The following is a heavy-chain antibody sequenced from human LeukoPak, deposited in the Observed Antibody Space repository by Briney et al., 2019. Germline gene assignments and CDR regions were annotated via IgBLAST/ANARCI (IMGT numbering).Heavy chain of an antibody. D-gene: IGHD1-26*01. CDR2: IISSGSYI. J-gene: IGHJ6*03. Sequence: KAGGSLRLSCAASGFTFSSYSMDWVRQAPGKGLEWVSSIISSGSYIYYADSVKGRFTISRDNAKDSLYLQMNSLRAEDTAVYYCAREPDSGATRQVWYYYMDVWGKGTTVTISS. CDR1: GFTFSSYS. CDR3: AREPDSGATRQVWYYYMDV. V-gene: IGHV3-21*01.